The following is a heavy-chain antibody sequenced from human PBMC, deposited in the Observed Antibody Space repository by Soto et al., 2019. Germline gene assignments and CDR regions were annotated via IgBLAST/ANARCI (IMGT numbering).Heavy chain of an antibody. V-gene: IGHV4-38-2*02. J-gene: IGHJ4*02. Sequence: SETLSLTCTVSGYSISSGYYWGWIRQPPGKGLEWIGSIYHSGSTYYNPSLKSRVTISVDTSKNQFSLKLSSVTAADTAVYYCARDRPGSGWSGDYWGQGTLVTVSS. CDR2: IYHSGST. D-gene: IGHD6-19*01. CDR1: GYSISSGYY. CDR3: ARDRPGSGWSGDY.